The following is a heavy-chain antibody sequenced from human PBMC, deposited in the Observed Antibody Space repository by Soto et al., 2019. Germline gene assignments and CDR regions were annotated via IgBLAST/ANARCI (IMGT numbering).Heavy chain of an antibody. V-gene: IGHV3-64D*06. J-gene: IGHJ6*02. D-gene: IGHD2-21*02. Sequence: PGGSMRLPCAASGFTFSRYAMHWVRQAPGKGLEYVSAISSNGGSTYYADSVKGRFTISRDNSKNTLYLQMSSLRAEDTAVYYCVKLGYCGGDCYSSYYYYYYGMDVWGQGTTVTVSS. CDR3: VKLGYCGGDCYSSYYYYYYGMDV. CDR1: GFTFSRYA. CDR2: ISSNGGST.